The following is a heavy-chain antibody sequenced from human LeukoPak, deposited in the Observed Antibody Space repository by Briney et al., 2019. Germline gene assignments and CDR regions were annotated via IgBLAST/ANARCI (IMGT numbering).Heavy chain of an antibody. J-gene: IGHJ4*02. Sequence: GGYLRLSCAASGYTVSSNYMSWVRQAPGKGLEWVSVIYSGGSTYYADSVKGRFTISRDNSKNTLYLQMNSLRAEDTAVYYCARGRHYDFWSGYYFDYWGQGTLVTVSS. D-gene: IGHD3-3*01. CDR3: ARGRHYDFWSGYYFDY. CDR2: IYSGGST. CDR1: GYTVSSNY. V-gene: IGHV3-66*01.